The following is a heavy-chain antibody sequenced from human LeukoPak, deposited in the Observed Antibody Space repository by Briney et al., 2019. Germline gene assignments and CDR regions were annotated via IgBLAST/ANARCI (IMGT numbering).Heavy chain of an antibody. J-gene: IGHJ3*02. CDR3: ARDLLPDAFDI. CDR2: IKQDGSEK. Sequence: GGSLRLSCAASGFTFSDYYMSWIRQAPGKGLEWVANIKQDGSEKYYVDSVKGRFTISRDNAKNSLYLQMNSLRAEDTAVYYCARDLLPDAFDIWGQGTMVTVSS. V-gene: IGHV3-7*01. CDR1: GFTFSDYY.